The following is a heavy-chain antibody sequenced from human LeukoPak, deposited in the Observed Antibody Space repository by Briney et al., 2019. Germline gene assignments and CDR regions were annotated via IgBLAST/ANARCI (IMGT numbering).Heavy chain of an antibody. V-gene: IGHV4-34*01. CDR3: AGPSIMGATYAFDI. D-gene: IGHD1-26*01. CDR1: GGSFSGYY. J-gene: IGHJ3*02. CDR2: INHSGST. Sequence: SETLSLTRAVHGGSFSGYYWSWIRQPPGKGLEWIGEINHSGSTNYNPSLKSRATISVDTSKNQFSLKLSSVTAAHTAVHYFAGPSIMGATYAFDIWGQGTMVTVSS.